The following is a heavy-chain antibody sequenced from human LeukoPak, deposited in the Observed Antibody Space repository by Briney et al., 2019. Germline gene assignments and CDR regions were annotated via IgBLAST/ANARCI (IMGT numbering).Heavy chain of an antibody. J-gene: IGHJ4*02. CDR1: GGSITGYY. D-gene: IGHD3-9*01. CDR3: ARGNILTGYCFDF. CDR2: IHYTGAT. V-gene: IGHV4-34*01. Sequence: SETLSLTCAVYGGSITGYYWSWIRQTPGRGLEWVGEIHYTGATSYNPSLKSRATISTDTSKNQFPLRLSSVTAADTAVYYCARGNILTGYCFDFWGQGALVTVSS.